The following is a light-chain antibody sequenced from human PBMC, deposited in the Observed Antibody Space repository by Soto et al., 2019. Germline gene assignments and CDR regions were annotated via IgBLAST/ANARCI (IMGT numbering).Light chain of an antibody. V-gene: IGKV3-15*01. CDR1: HYVYSN. CDR3: QQYHNLWT. J-gene: IGKJ1*01. CDR2: RAS. Sequence: EIVMTQSPATLSVSPGERATLSCTASHYVYSNVAWFQQRPGQAPRLLIYRASTRATGTPARFSGSGSGTEFNLTITSLQSEDFAHYYCQQYHNLWTFGQGTEVEIK.